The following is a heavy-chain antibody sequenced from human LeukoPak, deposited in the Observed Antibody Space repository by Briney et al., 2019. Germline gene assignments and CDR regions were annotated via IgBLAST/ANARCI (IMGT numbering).Heavy chain of an antibody. D-gene: IGHD3-22*01. CDR1: GFTFDDYA. Sequence: GRSLRLSCAASGFTFDDYAMNWVRQAPGKGLEWVSSINWNSGSMGYADSVKGRFTISRDNAKNSLYLQMNSLRAEDMAVYYCAKAFAMILVLSAFDMWGHGTTVTVSS. CDR3: AKAFAMILVLSAFDM. J-gene: IGHJ3*02. CDR2: INWNSGSM. V-gene: IGHV3-9*03.